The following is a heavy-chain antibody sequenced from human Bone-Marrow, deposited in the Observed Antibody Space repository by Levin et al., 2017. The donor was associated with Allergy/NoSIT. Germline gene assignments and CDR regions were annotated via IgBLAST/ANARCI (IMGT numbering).Heavy chain of an antibody. CDR3: ARDRGWLQVHYDMDV. CDR2: SWYDGSKK. J-gene: IGHJ6*02. V-gene: IGHV3-33*01. Sequence: QPGGSLRLSCVVSGFTFTSYGIHWVRQAPGKGLEWVAVSWYDGSKKYYADSVKGRFTISRESSKNTLHLQMNSLRVEDTAVYYCARDRGWLQVHYDMDVWGPGTTVTVSS. D-gene: IGHD5-24*01. CDR1: GFTFTSYG.